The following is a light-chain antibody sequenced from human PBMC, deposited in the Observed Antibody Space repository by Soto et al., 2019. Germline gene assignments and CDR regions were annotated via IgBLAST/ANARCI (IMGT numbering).Light chain of an antibody. CDR2: DVS. CDR1: SRDVGGYND. Sequence: QSVLTQPRSVSGAPGPAGTISCTGTSRDVGGYNDVSWYQQHPGKAPKLMIYDVSKRPSGVPDRFSGSKSGNTASLTISGLQAEDEAYYYCCSYACSYTYVFGAGTRVTVL. J-gene: IGLJ1*01. CDR3: CSYACSYTYV. V-gene: IGLV2-11*01.